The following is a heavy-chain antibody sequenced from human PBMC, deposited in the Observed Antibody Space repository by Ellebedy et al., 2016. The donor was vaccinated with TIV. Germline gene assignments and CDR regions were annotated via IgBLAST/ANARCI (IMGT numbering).Heavy chain of an antibody. V-gene: IGHV3-13*01. D-gene: IGHD6-13*01. CDR3: ARVGLNSSSWYALDY. CDR1: GFTFSSYD. Sequence: GGSLRLXXAASGFTFSSYDMHWVRQATGKGLEWVSAIGTAGDTYYPGSVKGRFTISRENAKNSLYLQMNSLRAGDTAVYYCARVGLNSSSWYALDYWGQGTLVTVSS. CDR2: IGTAGDT. J-gene: IGHJ4*02.